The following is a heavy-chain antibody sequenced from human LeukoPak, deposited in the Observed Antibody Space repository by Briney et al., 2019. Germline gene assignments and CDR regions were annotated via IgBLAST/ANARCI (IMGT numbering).Heavy chain of an antibody. CDR3: ARDSNSRAQDY. V-gene: IGHV4-59*01. Sequence: SETLSLTCTVSGGSISTYHWSWIRQPPGKGLESIGYIFSSGNTYYNPSLKSRVTISLDTSKNQFSLNLNSVTAADTAVYYCARDSNSRAQDYWGQGTLVTVSS. CDR2: IFSSGNT. D-gene: IGHD4-4*01. J-gene: IGHJ4*02. CDR1: GGSISTYH.